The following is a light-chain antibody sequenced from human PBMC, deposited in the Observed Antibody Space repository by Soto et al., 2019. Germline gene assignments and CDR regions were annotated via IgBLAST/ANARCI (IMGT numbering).Light chain of an antibody. Sequence: DLQLTQSPSFLPASVGDRVTITCRASQGISSYLAWYQQKPGKAPKLLIYAASTLQSGVPSRFSGSGSGTDFTLTISSLQPEDFATYYCQHLNGYPRTFGQGTKVEIK. CDR3: QHLNGYPRT. CDR1: QGISSY. J-gene: IGKJ1*01. V-gene: IGKV1-9*01. CDR2: AAS.